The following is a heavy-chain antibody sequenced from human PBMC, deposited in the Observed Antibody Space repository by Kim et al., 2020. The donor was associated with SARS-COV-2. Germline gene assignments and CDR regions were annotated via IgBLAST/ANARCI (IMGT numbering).Heavy chain of an antibody. CDR2: IWYDGSNK. CDR1: GFTFSSYG. CDR3: ARGRGRGSYYFDY. J-gene: IGHJ4*02. D-gene: IGHD1-26*01. Sequence: GGSLRLSCAASGFTFSSYGMHWVRQAPGKGLEWVAVIWYDGSNKYYADSVKGRFTISRDNSKNTLYLQMNSLRAEDTAVYYCARGRGRGSYYFDYWGQGTLVTVSS. V-gene: IGHV3-33*01.